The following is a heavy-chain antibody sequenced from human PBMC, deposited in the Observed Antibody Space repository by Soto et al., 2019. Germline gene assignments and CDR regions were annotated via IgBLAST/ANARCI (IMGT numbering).Heavy chain of an antibody. CDR3: ARDRSPGSIRGVVRQTDFDN. CDR2: IGSSGTPI. V-gene: IGHV3-48*01. J-gene: IGHJ4*02. Sequence: PGGSLRLSCAASGFTFSRYSMNWVRQAPGKGLEWVAYIGSSGTPIYYADSVKGRFTISRDNALNSLSLQMNSLRAEDTAVYYCARDRSPGSIRGVVRQTDFDNWGQGTLVTVSS. CDR1: GFTFSRYS. D-gene: IGHD3-10*01.